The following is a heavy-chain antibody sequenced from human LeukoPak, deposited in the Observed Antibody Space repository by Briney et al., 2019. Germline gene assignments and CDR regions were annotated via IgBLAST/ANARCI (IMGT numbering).Heavy chain of an antibody. J-gene: IGHJ3*02. Sequence: SETLSLTCTVSGGSISSYYWSWIRLPPGKGLEWIGYIYYSGTTNYSPSLKSRVTISVDTSKNQFSLKLSSVTAADTAVYYCVRHGQTSQANWGGHDAFAIWGQGTLVTVSS. V-gene: IGHV4-59*08. CDR2: IYYSGTT. CDR3: VRHGQTSQANWGGHDAFAI. CDR1: GGSISSYY. D-gene: IGHD7-27*01.